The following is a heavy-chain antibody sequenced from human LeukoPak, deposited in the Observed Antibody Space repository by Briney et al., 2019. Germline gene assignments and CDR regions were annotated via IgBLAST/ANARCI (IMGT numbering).Heavy chain of an antibody. CDR2: IYYSGST. J-gene: IGHJ5*02. CDR1: GGSISSGGYY. D-gene: IGHD2-15*01. V-gene: IGHV4-31*03. Sequence: SETLSLTCTVSGGSISSGGYYWSWIRQHPGKGVEWIGYIYYSGSTYYNPSLKSRVTISVNTSKNQFSLKLSSVTAADTAVYYCARKHCSGGSCYWFDPWGQGTLVTVSS. CDR3: ARKHCSGGSCYWFDP.